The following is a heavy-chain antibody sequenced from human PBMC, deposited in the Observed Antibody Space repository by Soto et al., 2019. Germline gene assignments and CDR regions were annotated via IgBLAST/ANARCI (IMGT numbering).Heavy chain of an antibody. Sequence: PGGSLRLSCAASGFTFSSYAMSWVRQAPGKGLEWVSVISGSGGSTYYADSVKGRFTISRDNSKNTLYLQMNSLRAEDTAVYYCAKEIRYCSGGSCYAGAFDIWGQGTMVTVSS. D-gene: IGHD2-15*01. V-gene: IGHV3-23*01. CDR2: ISGSGGST. J-gene: IGHJ3*02. CDR1: GFTFSSYA. CDR3: AKEIRYCSGGSCYAGAFDI.